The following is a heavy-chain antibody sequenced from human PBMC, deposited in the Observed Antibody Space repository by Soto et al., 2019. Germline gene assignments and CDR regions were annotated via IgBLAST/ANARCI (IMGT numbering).Heavy chain of an antibody. CDR1: GYTFTSYC. J-gene: IGHJ6*02. V-gene: IGHV1-18*04. CDR3: AKAAAALGDYYGMDV. CDR2: ISAYNGNT. Sequence: ASVKVSCKASGYTFTSYCISWVRQAPVQGLEWMGWISAYNGNTNYAQKLQGRVTMTTDTSTSTAYMELRSLRSDDTAVYYCAKAAAALGDYYGMDVWGQGTTVTVSS. D-gene: IGHD6-13*01.